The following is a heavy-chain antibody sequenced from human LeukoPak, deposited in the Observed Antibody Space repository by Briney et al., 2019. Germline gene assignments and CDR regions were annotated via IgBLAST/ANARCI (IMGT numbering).Heavy chain of an antibody. CDR2: INPNSGGT. D-gene: IGHD6-19*01. Sequence: SVKVSCKASGYTFTGYYMHWVRQAPGQGLEWMGWINPNSGGTNYAQKFQGRVTMIRDTSISTAYMELSRLRSDDTAVYYCAITGYSSGWYVIDYWGQGTLVTVSS. CDR3: AITGYSSGWYVIDY. V-gene: IGHV1-2*02. J-gene: IGHJ4*02. CDR1: GYTFTGYY.